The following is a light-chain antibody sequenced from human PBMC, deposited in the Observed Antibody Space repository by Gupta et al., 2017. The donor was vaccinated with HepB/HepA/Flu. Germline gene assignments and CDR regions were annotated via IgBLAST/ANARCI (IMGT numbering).Light chain of an antibody. Sequence: DIQMTQSPSSLSASVGDRVTITCRASQSISSYLNWYQQKPGKAPKLLIYAAVSLQSGVPSRFSGSGSEADFTLTITSLQPEDFATYYCQQSYGTPTFGQGTKVEIK. CDR1: QSISSY. CDR3: QQSYGTPT. V-gene: IGKV1-39*01. CDR2: AAV. J-gene: IGKJ1*01.